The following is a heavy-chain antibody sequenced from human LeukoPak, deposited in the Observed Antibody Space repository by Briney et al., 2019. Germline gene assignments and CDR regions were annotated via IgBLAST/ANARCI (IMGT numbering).Heavy chain of an antibody. CDR3: ATGGYYDSSANYY. J-gene: IGHJ4*02. CDR1: GFTFRSYS. Sequence: GGSLRLSCAASGFTFRSYSMNWVRQAPGKGLEWVSSISSSSSYIYYADSVKGRFTISRDNAKNSLYLQMNSLRAEDTAVYYCATGGYYDSSANYYWGQGTLVTVSS. V-gene: IGHV3-21*01. CDR2: ISSSSSYI. D-gene: IGHD3-22*01.